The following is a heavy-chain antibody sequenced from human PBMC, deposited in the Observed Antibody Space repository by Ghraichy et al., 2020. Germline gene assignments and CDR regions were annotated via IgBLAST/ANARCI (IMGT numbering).Heavy chain of an antibody. CDR1: GGSISSYY. Sequence: SETLSLTCTVSGGSISSYYWSWIRQPPGKGLEWIGYIYYSGSTNYNPSLKSRVTISVDTSKNQFSLKLSSVTAADTAVYYCARGGKDSGSYYGSVDYWGQGTLVTVSS. D-gene: IGHD1-26*01. J-gene: IGHJ4*02. CDR2: IYYSGST. CDR3: ARGGKDSGSYYGSVDY. V-gene: IGHV4-59*01.